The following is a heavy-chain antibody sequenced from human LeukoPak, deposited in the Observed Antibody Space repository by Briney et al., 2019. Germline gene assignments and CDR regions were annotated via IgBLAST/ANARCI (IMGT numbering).Heavy chain of an antibody. CDR3: AELGITMIGGV. CDR2: ISSSGSTI. D-gene: IGHD3-10*02. V-gene: IGHV3-48*04. J-gene: IGHJ6*04. Sequence: GGSLRLSCTTSGFTFRSYWMGWVRQAPGKGLEWVSYISSSGSTIYYADSVKGRFTISRDNAKNSLYLQMNSLRAGDTAVCYCAELGITMIGGVWGKGTTVTISS. CDR1: GFTFRSYW.